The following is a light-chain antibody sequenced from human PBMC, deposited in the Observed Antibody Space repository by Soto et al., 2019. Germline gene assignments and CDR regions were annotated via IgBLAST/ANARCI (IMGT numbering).Light chain of an antibody. V-gene: IGLV1-40*01. CDR2: GNS. J-gene: IGLJ1*01. CDR3: QSYDTSLSGNYV. Sequence: QAVVTQPPSVSGAPGQRVTISCTGSSSNIGAGYDVHWYRQLPGTAPKLLIYGNSNRPSGVPDRFSGSKSGTSASLAITGLQAEDEADYYCQSYDTSLSGNYVFGTGTKVTVL. CDR1: SSNIGAGYD.